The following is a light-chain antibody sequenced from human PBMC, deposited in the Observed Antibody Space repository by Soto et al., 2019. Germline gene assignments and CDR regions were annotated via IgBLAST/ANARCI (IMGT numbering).Light chain of an antibody. Sequence: QSVLTQPPSVSGAPGQRVTISCTGSSSNIGAGYNVHWYQQLPGTAPKLLIYGTSNRPSGVPDRFSGSKSGTSASLAITGLQAEDEADYYCQSYDSSLSGGVFGGGPKLTVL. V-gene: IGLV1-40*01. J-gene: IGLJ3*02. CDR3: QSYDSSLSGGV. CDR1: SSNIGAGYN. CDR2: GTS.